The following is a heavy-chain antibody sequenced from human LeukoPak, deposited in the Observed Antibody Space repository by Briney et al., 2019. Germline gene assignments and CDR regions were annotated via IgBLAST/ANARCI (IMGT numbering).Heavy chain of an antibody. Sequence: SETLSLTCAVYGGSFSGYYWSWIRQPPGKGLEWIGEINHSGSTNYNPSLESRVTISVDTSKNQFSLKLSSVTAADTAVYYCARGFSYYDSSGYYSFFDYWGQGTLVTVSS. CDR3: ARGFSYYDSSGYYSFFDY. CDR2: INHSGST. J-gene: IGHJ4*02. V-gene: IGHV4-34*01. D-gene: IGHD3-22*01. CDR1: GGSFSGYY.